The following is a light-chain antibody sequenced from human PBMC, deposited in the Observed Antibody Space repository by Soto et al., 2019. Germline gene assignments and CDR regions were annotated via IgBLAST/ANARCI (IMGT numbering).Light chain of an antibody. Sequence: QSALTQPASVSGSPGQSIAISCTGTSSDVGGYNYVSWYQQLPGKAPKLLISEVSNRPSGVSHRFSGSKSGNTASLTISGLQAEDEADYYCSSYRTGGLFVFGTGTKLTVL. CDR3: SSYRTGGLFV. CDR1: SSDVGGYNY. J-gene: IGLJ1*01. CDR2: EVS. V-gene: IGLV2-14*01.